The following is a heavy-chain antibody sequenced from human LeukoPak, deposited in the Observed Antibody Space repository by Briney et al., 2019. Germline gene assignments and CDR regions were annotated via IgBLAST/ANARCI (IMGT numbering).Heavy chain of an antibody. Sequence: PGGSLRLSCAASGFTVSSNYMSWVRQAPGKGLEWVSAISGSGGNTYYADSVKGRFTISRDNSKNTLYLQMNSLRAEDTAVYYCAKVPGGFGQQLVRVAFDIWGQGTMVTVSS. D-gene: IGHD6-13*01. CDR3: AKVPGGFGQQLVRVAFDI. J-gene: IGHJ3*02. CDR2: ISGSGGNT. CDR1: GFTVSSNY. V-gene: IGHV3-23*01.